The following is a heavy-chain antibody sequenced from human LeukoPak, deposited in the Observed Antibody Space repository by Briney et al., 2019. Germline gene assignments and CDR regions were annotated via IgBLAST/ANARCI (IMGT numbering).Heavy chain of an antibody. J-gene: IGHJ4*02. CDR2: MNPKSGNT. D-gene: IGHD2-15*01. CDR3: ARVDGSPDY. Sequence: ASVKVSCKVSGFTLTEASIQWVRQAPGQGLEWMGWMNPKSGNTGHAQKFQGRVTITRDTSISTVYMELSSLRSEDTAVYFCARVDGSPDYWGQGTLVTVSS. V-gene: IGHV1-8*03. CDR1: GFTLTEAS.